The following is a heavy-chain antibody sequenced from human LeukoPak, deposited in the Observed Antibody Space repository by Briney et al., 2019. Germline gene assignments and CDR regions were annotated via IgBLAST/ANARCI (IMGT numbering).Heavy chain of an antibody. D-gene: IGHD3-3*01. CDR2: INPNSGVT. J-gene: IGHJ4*02. CDR1: GYTFTDYY. V-gene: IGHV1-2*02. Sequence: ASVKDSCRAPGYTFTDYYMHWVRQAPGRGVEWMGWINPNSGVTNYTQKLQGRVTMSRDTTISTAYMELSRLRSEDTAAYYCARDGMDYDFWSGLDYWGQGTLVTVSS. CDR3: ARDGMDYDFWSGLDY.